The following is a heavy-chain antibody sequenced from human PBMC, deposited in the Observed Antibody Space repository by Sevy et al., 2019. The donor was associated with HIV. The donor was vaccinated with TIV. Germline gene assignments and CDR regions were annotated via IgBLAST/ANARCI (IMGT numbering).Heavy chain of an antibody. CDR3: VRAGAFGTYDS. D-gene: IGHD3-10*01. CDR1: GFNFNKYG. J-gene: IGHJ4*02. Sequence: GGSLRLSCAASGFNFNKYGMRWVRQAPGKGLEYVASIKGDGSEKHYMDSVKGRFTISRDNAENSVYLQMNSLRAEDTAVYLCVRAGAFGTYDSWGQGTLVTVSS. CDR2: IKGDGSEK. V-gene: IGHV3-7*01.